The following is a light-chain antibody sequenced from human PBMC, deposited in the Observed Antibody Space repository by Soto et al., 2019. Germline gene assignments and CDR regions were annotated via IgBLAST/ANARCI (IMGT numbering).Light chain of an antibody. CDR1: SSNIGTGYD. Sequence: QSVLTQPPSVSGAPGRRVTISCTGSSSNIGTGYDVHWYQQLPGTAPKLLIYGNSNRPSGVPDRFSGSKSGTSASLAITGLQAEDEADYYCQSFDSSRFYVFGTGTRSPS. V-gene: IGLV1-40*01. CDR3: QSFDSSRFYV. CDR2: GNS. J-gene: IGLJ1*01.